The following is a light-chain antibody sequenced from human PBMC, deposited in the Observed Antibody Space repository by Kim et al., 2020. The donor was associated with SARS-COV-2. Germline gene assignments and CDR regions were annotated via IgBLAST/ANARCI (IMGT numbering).Light chain of an antibody. CDR3: QHSSKWPWT. CDR1: QSISDY. CDR2: SAS. V-gene: IGKV3-11*01. Sequence: EIVLTQSPATLSLSPGERATLSCRASQSISDYLAWYQQKPGQAPRLLIYSASNRPTGIPARFSGRGSGTDFTLTITSLEPEDFAVYYCQHSSKWPWTFGQGTKVDIK. J-gene: IGKJ1*01.